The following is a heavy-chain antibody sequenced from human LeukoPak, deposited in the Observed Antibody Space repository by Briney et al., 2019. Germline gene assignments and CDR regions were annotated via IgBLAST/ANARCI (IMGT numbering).Heavy chain of an antibody. D-gene: IGHD3-10*01. CDR3: VGSPTYYYMDV. CDR1: GLTFRNHA. CDR2: ISHDGGND. Sequence: PGKSLRLSCAASGLTFRNHASHWVRQAPGKGLEWVTVISHDGGNDYYRDTVKGRFTISRDNSRDTVFLQMNSLRPGDTAVYFCVGSPTYYYMDVWGKGTMVTVSS. V-gene: IGHV3-30-3*01. J-gene: IGHJ6*03.